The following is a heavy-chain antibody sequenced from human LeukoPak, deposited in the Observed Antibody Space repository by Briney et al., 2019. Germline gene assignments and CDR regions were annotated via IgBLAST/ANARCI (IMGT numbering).Heavy chain of an antibody. CDR1: GFTFSSYW. V-gene: IGHV3-7*01. D-gene: IGHD6-13*01. Sequence: GGSLRLSCAASGFTFSSYWMSWVHQAPGKGLEWVANINQDGSEKFYVDSVKGRFTISRDNAKNSLYLQMNSLRAEDTAVYYCAKSSYSSSWFYYFDYWGQGTLVTVSS. J-gene: IGHJ4*02. CDR2: INQDGSEK. CDR3: AKSSYSSSWFYYFDY.